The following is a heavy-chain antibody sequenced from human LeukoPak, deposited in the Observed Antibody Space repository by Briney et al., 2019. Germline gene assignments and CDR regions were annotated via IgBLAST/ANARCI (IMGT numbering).Heavy chain of an antibody. CDR3: ARGSGWVDY. Sequence: GESLKISCKGSGYTFSIYWIAWVRQMAGKGLEWVGTIYPGDSNTRYSPSFQGQVTISADKSISTAYLQWSSLKASDTAMYYCARGSGWVDYWGQGTLVTVSS. D-gene: IGHD6-19*01. CDR2: IYPGDSNT. CDR1: GYTFSIYW. J-gene: IGHJ4*02. V-gene: IGHV5-51*01.